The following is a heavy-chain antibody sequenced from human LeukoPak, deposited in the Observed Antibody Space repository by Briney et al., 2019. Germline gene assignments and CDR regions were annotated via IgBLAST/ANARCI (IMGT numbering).Heavy chain of an antibody. J-gene: IGHJ6*03. D-gene: IGHD2-21*02. Sequence: SETLSLTCTVSGGSISSNGYYWSWIRQPPGKGLEWIGYIYYSGSTNYNPSLKSRVTISVDTSKNQFSLKLSSVTAADTAVYYCARAQDIAYCGGDCYSGPPMWYYYYYMDVWGKGTTVTISS. CDR2: IYYSGST. CDR3: ARAQDIAYCGGDCYSGPPMWYYYYYMDV. CDR1: GGSISSNGYY. V-gene: IGHV4-61*08.